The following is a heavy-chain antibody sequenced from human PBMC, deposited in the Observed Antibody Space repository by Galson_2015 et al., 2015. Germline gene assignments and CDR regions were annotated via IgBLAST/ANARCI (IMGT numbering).Heavy chain of an antibody. J-gene: IGHJ3*02. CDR2: IIDSGGSE. CDR1: GFTFSSYA. CDR3: AKSGYYYDSSDYSSPHDAFDI. V-gene: IGHV3-23*01. Sequence: SLRLSCAASGFTFSSYAMSWVRQAPGKGLEWVSAIIDSGGSEYYADSVKGRFTISRDNSKNTLSLQMNSLRAEDTAIYYCAKSGYYYDSSDYSSPHDAFDIWGQGTMVTVSS. D-gene: IGHD3-22*01.